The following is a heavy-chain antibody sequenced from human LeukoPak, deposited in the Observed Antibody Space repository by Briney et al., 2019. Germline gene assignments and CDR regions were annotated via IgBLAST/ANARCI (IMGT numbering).Heavy chain of an antibody. V-gene: IGHV3-30*03. J-gene: IGHJ3*02. Sequence: GRSLRLSCAASGFTFSSYGMHWVRQAPGKGLEWVAVISYDGSNKYYADSVKGRFTISRDNSKNTLYLQMNSLRADDTAVYYCAREATIFGVVTPDAFDIWGQGTMVTVSS. CDR1: GFTFSSYG. CDR2: ISYDGSNK. D-gene: IGHD3-3*01. CDR3: AREATIFGVVTPDAFDI.